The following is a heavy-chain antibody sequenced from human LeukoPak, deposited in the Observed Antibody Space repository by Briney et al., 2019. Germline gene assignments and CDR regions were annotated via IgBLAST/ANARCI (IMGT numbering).Heavy chain of an antibody. J-gene: IGHJ4*02. CDR1: GGSISSYY. CDR2: IYYSGST. CDR3: VRDYGDYEGYFDY. V-gene: IGHV4-59*12. Sequence: SETLSLTCTVSGGSISSYYWSWIRQPPGKGLEWIGYIYYSGSTNYNPSLKSRVTISVDTSKNQFSLKLSSVTAADTAVYYCVRDYGDYEGYFDYWGQGTLVTVSS. D-gene: IGHD4-17*01.